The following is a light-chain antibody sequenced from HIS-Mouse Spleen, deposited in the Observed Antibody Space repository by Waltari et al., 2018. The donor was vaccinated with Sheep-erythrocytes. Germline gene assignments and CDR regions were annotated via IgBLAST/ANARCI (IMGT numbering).Light chain of an antibody. CDR1: SSDVGSYNL. CDR3: CSYAGSSTWV. CDR2: EGS. J-gene: IGLJ3*02. V-gene: IGLV2-23*01. Sequence: QSALTQPASVSGSPGQSITISCTGTSSDVGSYNLVSWYQQHPGKAPKLMIYEGSKRPSGFSNRFSGSKSGNTASLTISGLHAEDEADYYCCSYAGSSTWVFGGGTKLTVL.